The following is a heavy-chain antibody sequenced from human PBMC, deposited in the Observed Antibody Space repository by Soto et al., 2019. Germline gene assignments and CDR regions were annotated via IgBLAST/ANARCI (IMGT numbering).Heavy chain of an antibody. CDR3: TRVEVVCSGGSCYGVVMDV. Sequence: EVQLVESGGGLVQPGGSLRLSCAASGFSVSTKYLSRVRQAPGKGLECLSLIQGGGSTYYADSVKGRVTISRDNSENTLFLQMNGLRVEDTAVYYCTRVEVVCSGGSCYGVVMDVLGKGTTVTVSA. CDR1: GFSVSTKY. V-gene: IGHV3-66*01. J-gene: IGHJ6*04. D-gene: IGHD2-15*01. CDR2: IQGGGST.